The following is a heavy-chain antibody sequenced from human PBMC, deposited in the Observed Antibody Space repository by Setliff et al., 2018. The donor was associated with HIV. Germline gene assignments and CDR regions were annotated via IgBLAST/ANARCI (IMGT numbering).Heavy chain of an antibody. J-gene: IGHJ4*02. CDR1: GDSMSPYY. CDR2: IYPSGGT. D-gene: IGHD3-16*01. V-gene: IGHV4-4*07. CDR3: ARGVPGD. Sequence: SETLSLTCSVFGDSMSPYYWSWIRQSASKGLEWIGRIYPSGGTRYNPSLRSRVTMSIDTSKNQFSLRLTSVTAADTAIYYCARGVPGDWDQGMLVTVSS.